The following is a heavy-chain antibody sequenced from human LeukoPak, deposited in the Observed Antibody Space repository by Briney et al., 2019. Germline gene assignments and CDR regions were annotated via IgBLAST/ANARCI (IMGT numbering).Heavy chain of an antibody. CDR3: ARYHCGSTYCPGVDF. J-gene: IGHJ4*02. CDR2: IWNSGNS. Sequence: PSETLSLTCTVSAGSINSGGYFWTWVRQHPGEGLEWIGYIWNSGNSYYNPSLSSRVIISADSSKSTFSLKLSSVTAADTAVYYCARYHCGSTYCPGVDFYGQGTLVPVSS. D-gene: IGHD2-2*01. CDR1: AGSINSGGYF. V-gene: IGHV4-31*03.